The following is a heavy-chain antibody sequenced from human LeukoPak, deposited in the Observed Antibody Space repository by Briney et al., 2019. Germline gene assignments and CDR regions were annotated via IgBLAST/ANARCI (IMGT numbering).Heavy chain of an antibody. CDR3: AKSPNTNTAMVTGY. CDR2: INQDGSEK. V-gene: IGHV3-7*01. CDR1: GFTLSNYW. D-gene: IGHD5-18*01. Sequence: GGSLRLSCAASGFTLSNYWMSWVRRAPGKGLEWVANINQDGSEKYYVDSVKGRFTISRDNSKNTLYLQMNSLRAEDTAVYYCAKSPNTNTAMVTGYWGQGTLVTVSS. J-gene: IGHJ4*02.